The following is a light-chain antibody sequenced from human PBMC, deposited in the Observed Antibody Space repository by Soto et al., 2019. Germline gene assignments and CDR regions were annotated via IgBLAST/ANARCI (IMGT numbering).Light chain of an antibody. J-gene: IGLJ2*01. Sequence: QSVLTQPPSVSGAPRQRVTISCSGSSSNIGNKPVNWYQQLPGKAPRFLIYYDDLLPSGVSDRFSGSKSGTSASLAISGLQSEDEADYYCATWDDSLNKEVFGGGTKVTVL. V-gene: IGLV1-36*01. CDR3: ATWDDSLNKEV. CDR2: YDD. CDR1: SSNIGNKP.